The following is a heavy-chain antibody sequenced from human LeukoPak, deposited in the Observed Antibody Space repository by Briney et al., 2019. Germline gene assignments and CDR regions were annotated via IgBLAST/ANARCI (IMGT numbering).Heavy chain of an antibody. D-gene: IGHD1-26*01. CDR3: ARDLAASGSPPPPSF. Sequence: GGSLRLSCAASGFIFRNYWMTWVRQAPGPGRKGVANIKEDGSETYYVGSVKGRFTIPRDNANNSLSLQMNSLRAEDTALYYCARDLAASGSPPPPSFWGQGTLVTVFS. V-gene: IGHV3-7*01. J-gene: IGHJ4*02. CDR1: GFIFRNYW. CDR2: IKEDGSET.